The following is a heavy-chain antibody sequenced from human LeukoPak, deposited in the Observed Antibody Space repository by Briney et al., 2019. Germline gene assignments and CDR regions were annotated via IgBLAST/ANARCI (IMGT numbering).Heavy chain of an antibody. CDR3: ARGDDYVWGSLSYFDF. D-gene: IGHD3-16*01. CDR1: GYSFTDYA. J-gene: IGHJ4*02. Sequence: GTSVKVSCKTSGYSFTDYAIHWVRQAPGQRLEWMGWINVDHGDTEYSQIFQGRVTMTRDISATTAYLELSSLRSEDTAVYYCARGDDYVWGSLSYFDFWGQGTPVSVSS. CDR2: INVDHGDT. V-gene: IGHV1-3*01.